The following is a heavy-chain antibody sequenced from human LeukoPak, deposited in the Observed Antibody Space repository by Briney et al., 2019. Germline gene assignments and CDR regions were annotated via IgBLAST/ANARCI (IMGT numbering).Heavy chain of an antibody. CDR1: GFTFSSYE. D-gene: IGHD6-19*01. Sequence: GGSLRLSCAASGFTFSSYEMNWVRQAPGKGLEWVSYITSSGSTIYYADSVKGRFTISRDNAKNSLYLHLNSLRAEDTAVYYCATEMGHSSGSGLDCWGQGTLVTVSS. CDR3: ATEMGHSSGSGLDC. CDR2: ITSSGSTI. V-gene: IGHV3-48*03. J-gene: IGHJ4*02.